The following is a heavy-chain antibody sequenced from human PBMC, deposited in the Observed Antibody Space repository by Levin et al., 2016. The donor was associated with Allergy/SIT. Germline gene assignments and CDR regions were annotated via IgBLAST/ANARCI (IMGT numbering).Heavy chain of an antibody. V-gene: IGHV4-59*01. CDR3: ARVSKDIVVVPAASQRVGFGGRFYYYGMDV. D-gene: IGHD2-2*01. Sequence: WIRQPPGKGLEWIGYIYYSGSTNYNPSLKSRVTISVDTSKNQFSLKLSSVTAADTAVYYCARVSKDIVVVPAASQRVGFGGRFYYYGMDVWGQGTTVTVSS. J-gene: IGHJ6*02. CDR2: IYYSGST.